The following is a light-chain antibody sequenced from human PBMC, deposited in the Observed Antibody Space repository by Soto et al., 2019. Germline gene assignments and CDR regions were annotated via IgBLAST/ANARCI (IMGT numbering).Light chain of an antibody. CDR1: RSNIADNS. V-gene: IGLV1-51*01. CDR2: DSY. J-gene: IGLJ1*01. CDR3: GAWDTSLTVYV. Sequence: QSVLTQPPSVSAAPGQAVTISCSGSRSNIADNSVSWYQHLPGTAPKLLIYDSYRRPSGIPARFSGSKSGTSATLGITGLQTGDEGDYYCGAWDTSLTVYVFGSGTKVTVL.